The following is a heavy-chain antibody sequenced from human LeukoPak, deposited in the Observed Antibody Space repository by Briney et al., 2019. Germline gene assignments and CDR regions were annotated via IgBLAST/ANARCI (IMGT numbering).Heavy chain of an antibody. J-gene: IGHJ4*02. Sequence: GRSLRLSCAASGFTFSSYGMHWVRQAPGKGLEWVSVIGSSGNHIYYADSVKGRFTISRDNAKNSLFLQMNSLRVDDTAVYYCARTAISNDDSHPGVWGQGTLVTVSS. V-gene: IGHV3-21*01. CDR2: IGSSGNHI. D-gene: IGHD1-1*01. CDR3: ARTAISNDDSHPGV. CDR1: GFTFSSYG.